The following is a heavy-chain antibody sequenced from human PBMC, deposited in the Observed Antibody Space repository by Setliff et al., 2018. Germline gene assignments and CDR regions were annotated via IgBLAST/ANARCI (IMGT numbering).Heavy chain of an antibody. Sequence: SETLSLTCAVSGGSISSSNWWSWVRQPPGKGLEWIGEIYHSGSTNYNPSLKSRVTISVDKSKNQFSLKLSSVTAADTALYYCARVRVGATNDAFDIWGHGTMVTVSS. V-gene: IGHV4-4*02. J-gene: IGHJ3*02. CDR2: IYHSGST. CDR1: GGSISSSNW. D-gene: IGHD1-26*01. CDR3: ARVRVGATNDAFDI.